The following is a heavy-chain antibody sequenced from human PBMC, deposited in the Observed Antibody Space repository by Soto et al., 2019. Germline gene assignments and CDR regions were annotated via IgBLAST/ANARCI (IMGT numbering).Heavy chain of an antibody. CDR3: AKASRKGSAIDFDY. D-gene: IGHD3-10*01. CDR2: VSPHNGDT. J-gene: IGHJ4*02. CDR1: GYTFSNYD. V-gene: IGHV1-8*02. Sequence: QVQLVQSGAELKKPGASVKVSCKASGYTFSNYDMNWVRQATGQGPEWMGWVSPHNGDTGYAQKFQGRVTLTTDICTTTAYMELARVRSEDTAIYYCAKASRKGSAIDFDYWGQGTLITVSS.